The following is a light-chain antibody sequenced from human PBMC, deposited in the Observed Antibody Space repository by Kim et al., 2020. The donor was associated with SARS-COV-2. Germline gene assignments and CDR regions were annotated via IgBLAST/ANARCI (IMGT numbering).Light chain of an antibody. CDR2: GAS. Sequence: EIVMTQSPATLSVSPGERATLSCRASQSVSNNLAWYQQKPGHAPRLLLYGASTRATGIPARFSGSGSGTEFPLTISSLQSEDFAVYYCQQYNNWPPYTFGQGTKLEI. CDR1: QSVSNN. V-gene: IGKV3-15*01. CDR3: QQYNNWPPYT. J-gene: IGKJ2*01.